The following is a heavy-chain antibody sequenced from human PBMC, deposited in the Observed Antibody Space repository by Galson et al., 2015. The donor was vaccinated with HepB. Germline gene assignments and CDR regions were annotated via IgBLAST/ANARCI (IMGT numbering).Heavy chain of an antibody. Sequence: SLRLSCAASGFTFSSYSMNWVRQAPGKGLEWVSSISSSSSYIYYADSVKGRFTISRDNAKNSLYLQMNSLRAEDTAVYYCARVYDSSGYYPDAFDIWGQGTMVTVSS. CDR1: GFTFSSYS. D-gene: IGHD3-22*01. J-gene: IGHJ3*02. CDR2: ISSSSSYI. CDR3: ARVYDSSGYYPDAFDI. V-gene: IGHV3-21*01.